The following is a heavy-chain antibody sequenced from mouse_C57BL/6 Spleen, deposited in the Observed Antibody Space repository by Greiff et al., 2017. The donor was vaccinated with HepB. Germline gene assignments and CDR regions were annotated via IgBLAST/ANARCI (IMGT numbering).Heavy chain of an antibody. CDR3: ARGPPYYGSSYGYFDV. CDR2: ISYDGSN. Sequence: EVKLMESGPGPVKPSQSLSLTCSVTGYSINSGYDWNWIRQFPGNKLEWMGYISYDGSNNYNPSLKNRIPITRDTFKNQFFLKLNSVTTEDTATYYCARGPPYYGSSYGYFDVWGTGTTVTVSS. V-gene: IGHV3-6*01. J-gene: IGHJ1*03. D-gene: IGHD1-1*01. CDR1: GYSINSGYD.